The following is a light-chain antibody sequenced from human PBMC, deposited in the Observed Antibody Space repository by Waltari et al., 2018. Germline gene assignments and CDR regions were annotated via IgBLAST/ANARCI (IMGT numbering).Light chain of an antibody. CDR1: KDISKY. J-gene: IGKJ4*01. Sequence: DIQMTQSPSSLSASVGDRVTITCQASKDISKYVSWYQQKPGKAPSLLIYDASNLEAGVSSRFSGSGSGTIFTLTINSLRPEDIATYYCQQYDSLLTFGGGTKVQI. CDR2: DAS. CDR3: QQYDSLLT. V-gene: IGKV1-33*01.